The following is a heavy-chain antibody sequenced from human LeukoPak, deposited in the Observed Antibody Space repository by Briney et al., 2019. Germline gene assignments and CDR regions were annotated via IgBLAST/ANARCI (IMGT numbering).Heavy chain of an antibody. CDR3: ARGRTAMGLFDY. CDR1: GYTFTSYD. Sequence: GASVKVSCKASGYTFTSYDINWVRQATGQGLEWMGWMNPNSGNTGYAQKFQGRVTITADESTSTAYMELSSLRSEDTAVYYCARGRTAMGLFDYWGQGTLVTVSS. J-gene: IGHJ4*02. D-gene: IGHD5-18*01. V-gene: IGHV1-8*01. CDR2: MNPNSGNT.